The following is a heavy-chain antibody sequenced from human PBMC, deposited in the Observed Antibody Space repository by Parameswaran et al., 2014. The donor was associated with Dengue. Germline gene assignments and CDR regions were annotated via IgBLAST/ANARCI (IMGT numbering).Heavy chain of an antibody. D-gene: IGHD1-20*01. CDR2: INHSGST. CDR3: ARVNWNPY. J-gene: IGHJ4*02. Sequence: PGKGLEWIGEINHSGSTNYNPSLKSRVTISVDTSKNQFSLKLSSVTAADTAVYYCARVNWNPYWGQGTQVTVSS. V-gene: IGHV4-34*01.